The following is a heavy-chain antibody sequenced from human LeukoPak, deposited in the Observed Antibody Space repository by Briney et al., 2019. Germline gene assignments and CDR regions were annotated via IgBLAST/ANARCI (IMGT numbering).Heavy chain of an antibody. CDR1: GGSVRNYY. Sequence: PSETLSLTCTVSGGSVRNYYWNWLRQPAGKGLEWVGRIQTSGNTNYSPSLKSRITISVDRSKNQVSLKLSSVTAADTAVYYCASDRGSGWFDYWGQGTLVTVSS. V-gene: IGHV4-4*07. CDR3: ASDRGSGWFDY. D-gene: IGHD6-19*01. CDR2: IQTSGNT. J-gene: IGHJ4*02.